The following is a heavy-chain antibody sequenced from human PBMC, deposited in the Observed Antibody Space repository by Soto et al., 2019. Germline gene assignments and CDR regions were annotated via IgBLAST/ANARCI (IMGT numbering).Heavy chain of an antibody. D-gene: IGHD6-19*01. CDR3: ARGLRIAVAGIPRTGINDY. J-gene: IGHJ4*02. CDR1: GGSFSGYY. V-gene: IGHV4-34*01. CDR2: INHSGST. Sequence: SETLSLTCAVYGGSFSGYYWSWIRQPPGKGLEWIGEINHSGSTNYNPSLKSRVTISVDTSKNQFSLKLSSVTAADTAVYYCARGLRIAVAGIPRTGINDYWGEGTLVTVSS.